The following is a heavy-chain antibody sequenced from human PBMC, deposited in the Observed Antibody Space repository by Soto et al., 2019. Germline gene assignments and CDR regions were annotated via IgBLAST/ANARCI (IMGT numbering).Heavy chain of an antibody. V-gene: IGHV3-53*01. CDR2: IYSGGST. Sequence: PGGSLRLSCAASGFSVSSNYMSWVRQAPGKGPERVSVIYSGGSTDDADSVRGRFTIYRDNSKNTLYLQMNRLRAEDTAVYYCARAQYRSSATYDYYYGIDVWGQGTTVTVSS. CDR1: GFSVSSNY. J-gene: IGHJ6*02. CDR3: ARAQYRSSATYDYYYGIDV. D-gene: IGHD6-6*01.